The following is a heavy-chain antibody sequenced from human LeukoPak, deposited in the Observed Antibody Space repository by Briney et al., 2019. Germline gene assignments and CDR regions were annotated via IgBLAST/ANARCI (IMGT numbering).Heavy chain of an antibody. CDR3: ARIRVPAAMEWFDP. Sequence: GGSLRLSCAASGLTVSSNYMSWVRQAPGKGLEWVSVIYSSGSTFYADSVKGRFTISRDNSKNTLYLQMNSLRAEDTAVYYCARIRVPAAMEWFDPWGQGTLVTVSS. D-gene: IGHD2-2*01. CDR1: GLTVSSNY. CDR2: IYSSGST. V-gene: IGHV3-66*01. J-gene: IGHJ5*02.